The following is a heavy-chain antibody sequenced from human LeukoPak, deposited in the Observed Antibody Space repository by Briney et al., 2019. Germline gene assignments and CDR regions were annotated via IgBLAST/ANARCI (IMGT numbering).Heavy chain of an antibody. CDR1: GGSFSGYY. CDR2: SNHSGST. D-gene: IGHD5-18*01. CDR3: ASKRGYSYGPLRY. J-gene: IGHJ4*02. Sequence: SETLSLTCAVYGGSFSGYYWSWIRQPPGKGLEWIGESNHSGSTNYNPSLKSRVTISVDTSKNQFSLKLSSVTAADTAVYYCASKRGYSYGPLRYWGQGTLVTVSS. V-gene: IGHV4-34*01.